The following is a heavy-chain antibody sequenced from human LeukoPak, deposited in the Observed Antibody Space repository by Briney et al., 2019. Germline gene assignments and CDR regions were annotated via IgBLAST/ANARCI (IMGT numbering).Heavy chain of an antibody. CDR3: ARASHYYGSGSPTSPYYYYYYYMDV. J-gene: IGHJ6*03. V-gene: IGHV3-30*04. CDR1: GFTFSSYA. CDR2: ISYDGSNK. Sequence: QPGGSLRLSCAASGFTFSSYAMHWVRQAPGKGLEWVAVISYDGSNKYYADSVKGRFTISRDNSKNTLYLQMNSLRAEDTAVYYCARASHYYGSGSPTSPYYYYYYYMDVWGKGTTVTVSS. D-gene: IGHD3-10*01.